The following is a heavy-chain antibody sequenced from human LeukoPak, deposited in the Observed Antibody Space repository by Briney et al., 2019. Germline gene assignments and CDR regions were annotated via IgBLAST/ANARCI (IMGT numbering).Heavy chain of an antibody. J-gene: IGHJ4*02. CDR2: ISGSGGST. CDR3: AKDRSCINDVCHGAFDY. D-gene: IGHD2-8*01. V-gene: IGHV3-23*01. Sequence: GGSLRLSCAASGFIFSSYAMSWVRQAPGKGLEWVSTISGSGGSTYYADSVKGRFTISRDNSKNTVYLQMNILRAEDTAVYYCAKDRSCINDVCHGAFDYWGQGTLVTVSS. CDR1: GFIFSSYA.